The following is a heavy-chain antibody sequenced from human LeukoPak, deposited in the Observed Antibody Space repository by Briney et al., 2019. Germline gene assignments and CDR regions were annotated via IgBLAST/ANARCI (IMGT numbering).Heavy chain of an antibody. CDR2: IWYDGSNK. Sequence: GRSLRLSCAASGFTFSSYGMHWVRLAPGKGLEWVAVIWYDGSNKYYADSVKGRFTISRDNSKNTLYLQMNSLRAEDTAVYYCARGSSGYDRDAFDIWGQGTMVTVSS. J-gene: IGHJ3*02. V-gene: IGHV3-33*01. D-gene: IGHD5-12*01. CDR1: GFTFSSYG. CDR3: ARGSSGYDRDAFDI.